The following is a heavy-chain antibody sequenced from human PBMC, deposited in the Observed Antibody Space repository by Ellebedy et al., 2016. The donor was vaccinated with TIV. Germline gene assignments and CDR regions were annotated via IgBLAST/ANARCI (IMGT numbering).Heavy chain of an antibody. J-gene: IGHJ4*02. CDR1: GFTFSSYW. CDR2: INTDGSTI. CDR3: VRTARIADY. Sequence: GESLKISCAASGFTFSSYWMQWVRQVPGRGLVWVSRINTDGSTIDYADSVKGRLTISRDNAKDTLYLQINSLRAEDTAVYYCVRTARIADYWGQGTLVTVSS. D-gene: IGHD2-21*02. V-gene: IGHV3-74*01.